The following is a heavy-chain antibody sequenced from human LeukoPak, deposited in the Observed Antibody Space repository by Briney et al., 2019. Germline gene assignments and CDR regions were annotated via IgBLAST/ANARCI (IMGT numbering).Heavy chain of an antibody. V-gene: IGHV1-46*01. CDR3: ASGSSGYYYGEDY. CDR1: GYTFTSYH. CDR2: LKSSGDTT. Sequence: ASVKVSCKTSGYTFTSYHMHWVRQAPGQGLEWVGILKSSGDTTVYAQKFQGRVTVTRDTSTSTVYMELSSLSSEDTAVYYCASGSSGYYYGEDYWGQGTLVTVSS. D-gene: IGHD3-22*01. J-gene: IGHJ4*02.